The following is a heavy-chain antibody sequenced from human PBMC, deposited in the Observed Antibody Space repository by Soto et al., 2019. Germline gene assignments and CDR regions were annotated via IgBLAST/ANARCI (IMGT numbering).Heavy chain of an antibody. D-gene: IGHD3-22*01. Sequence: GGSLRLSCAASEFTFSDYFMTWIRQAPGKGLEWVSYISSSGTTIFYADSVQGRFTISRDNAKKSLYLEINSLRAEDTAVYDCAGDCGSGCSVLASGGKGTLDPVS. V-gene: IGHV3-11*01. CDR1: EFTFSDYF. CDR2: ISSSGTTI. J-gene: IGHJ4*02. CDR3: AGDCGSGCSVLAS.